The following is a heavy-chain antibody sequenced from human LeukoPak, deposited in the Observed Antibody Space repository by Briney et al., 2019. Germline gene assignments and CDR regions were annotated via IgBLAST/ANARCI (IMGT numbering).Heavy chain of an antibody. Sequence: SETLSLTCTVSGGSISSSRYSWGWIRQPPGKGLEWIGTINYSGSTYYNPSLKSRVTISVNTSKNQFSLKLSSVTAADTAVYYCARQGSGNYLSPVNYWGQGTLVTVSS. J-gene: IGHJ4*02. CDR1: GGSISSSRYS. CDR3: ARQGSGNYLSPVNY. V-gene: IGHV4-39*01. D-gene: IGHD1-26*01. CDR2: INYSGST.